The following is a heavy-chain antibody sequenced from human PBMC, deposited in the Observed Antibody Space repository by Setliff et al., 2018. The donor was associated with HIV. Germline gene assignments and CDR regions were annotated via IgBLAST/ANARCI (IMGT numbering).Heavy chain of an antibody. CDR2: IHYSGFP. J-gene: IGHJ4*02. CDR1: GGSIASGDYY. Sequence: PSETLSLTCTVSGGSIASGDYYWNWIRQPPGKGLEWIGYIHYSGFPYYKPSLKSRVTISVDTSKNQFSLKLSSVTAADTAVYYCARYYYGSQTMLDYWGQGTLVTVSS. CDR3: ARYYYGSQTMLDY. D-gene: IGHD3-10*01. V-gene: IGHV4-30-4*08.